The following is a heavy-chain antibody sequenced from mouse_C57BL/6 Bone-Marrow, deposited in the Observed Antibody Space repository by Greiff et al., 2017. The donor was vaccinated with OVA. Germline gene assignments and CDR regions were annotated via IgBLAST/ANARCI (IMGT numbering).Heavy chain of an antibody. CDR3: ARKGVYYSTAWLAY. V-gene: IGHV1-81*01. Sequence: QVQLQQSGAELARPGASVKLSCKASGYTFTSYGISWVKQRTGQGLEWIGEIYPRSGNTYYNEKFKGKATLTADKSSSTAYMALRSLTSEDSAVYVCARKGVYYSTAWLAYWGQGTLVTVSA. D-gene: IGHD2-5*01. CDR2: IYPRSGNT. CDR1: GYTFTSYG. J-gene: IGHJ3*01.